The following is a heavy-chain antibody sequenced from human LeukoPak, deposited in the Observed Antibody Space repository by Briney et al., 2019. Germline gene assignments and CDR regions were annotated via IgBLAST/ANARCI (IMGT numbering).Heavy chain of an antibody. CDR2: IIPIFGTA. V-gene: IGHV1-69*05. J-gene: IGHJ3*02. CDR1: GYTFTGYY. CDR3: ARQGGITVFGVAQPGGAFDI. D-gene: IGHD3-3*01. Sequence: SVKVSCKASGYTFTGYYMHWVRQAPGQGLEWMGGIIPIFGTAKYAQKVQGRVAMSTDESKTTAYMELSSLRSEDSAVYYCARQGGITVFGVAQPGGAFDIWGQGTMVTVSS.